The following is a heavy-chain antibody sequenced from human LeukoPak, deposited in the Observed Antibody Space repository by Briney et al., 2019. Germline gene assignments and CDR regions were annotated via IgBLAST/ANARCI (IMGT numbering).Heavy chain of an antibody. CDR3: TTLGIEEAAGTFISYYYYLDV. J-gene: IGHJ6*03. D-gene: IGHD6-13*01. Sequence: PGGTLRLTCTVSGFTFSNSWLSWVRQAPGKGLEWVGCIKCNTGGGTTAYPAPVIARFTISRDDSQTTQQRPVNSPETAVYACDYCTTLGIEEAAGTFISYYYYLDVWGKGTTVTVSS. CDR2: IKCNTGGGTT. CDR1: GFTFSNSW. V-gene: IGHV3-15*01.